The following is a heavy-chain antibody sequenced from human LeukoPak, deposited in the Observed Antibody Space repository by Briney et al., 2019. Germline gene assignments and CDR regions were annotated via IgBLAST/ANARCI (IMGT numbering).Heavy chain of an antibody. CDR3: AKTNGYSSGWYNY. CDR2: IGGSGGST. CDR1: GFTFSSYA. D-gene: IGHD6-19*01. J-gene: IGHJ4*02. V-gene: IGHV3-23*01. Sequence: QPGGSLRLSCAASGFTFSSYAMSWVRQAPGKGLEWVSSIGGSGGSTYYADSVKGRFTISRDNSKNTLYLQMNSLRAEDTAVYYCAKTNGYSSGWYNYWGQGTLVTVSS.